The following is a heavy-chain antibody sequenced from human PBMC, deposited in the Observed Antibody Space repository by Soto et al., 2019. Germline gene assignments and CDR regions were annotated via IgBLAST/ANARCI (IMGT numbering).Heavy chain of an antibody. CDR3: AHLTTISGCSLLGS. D-gene: IGHD6-25*01. CDR2: IYYTGTT. CDR1: GGSVSSSFFY. Sequence: SETLSLTCTVSGGSVSSSFFYWSWVRQPPGQRLEWIGYIYYTGTTNYNPSLASRVAMSVDTSKKQFTLNLRSLTAADTARYYCAHLTTISGCSLLGSWGQGMLVTV. V-gene: IGHV4-61*01. J-gene: IGHJ4*02.